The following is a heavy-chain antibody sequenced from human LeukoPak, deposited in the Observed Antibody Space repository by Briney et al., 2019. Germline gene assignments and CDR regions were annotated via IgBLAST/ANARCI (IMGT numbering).Heavy chain of an antibody. J-gene: IGHJ4*02. CDR1: GFTFSSYS. D-gene: IGHD6-13*01. V-gene: IGHV3-48*01. CDR3: ASGVYIAAAQYGY. CDR2: ISSSSSTI. Sequence: GGSLRLSCAASGFTFSSYSMNWVRQAPGKGLEWVSYISSSSSTIYYADSVKGRFTISRDNAKNSLYLQMNSLRAEDTAVYYCASGVYIAAAQYGYWGQGTLVTVSS.